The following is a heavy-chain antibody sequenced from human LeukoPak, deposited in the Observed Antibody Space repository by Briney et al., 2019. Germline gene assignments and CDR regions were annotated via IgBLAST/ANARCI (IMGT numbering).Heavy chain of an antibody. Sequence: GASVKVSCEASGYTFTSYDINWVRQATGQGLEWMGWMNPNSGNTGYAQKFQGRVTMTRNTSISTAYMELSSLRSEDAAVYYCARGRGTTWHYYYYYGMDVWGQGTTVTVSS. J-gene: IGHJ6*02. D-gene: IGHD4-17*01. V-gene: IGHV1-8*01. CDR1: GYTFTSYD. CDR2: MNPNSGNT. CDR3: ARGRGTTWHYYYYYGMDV.